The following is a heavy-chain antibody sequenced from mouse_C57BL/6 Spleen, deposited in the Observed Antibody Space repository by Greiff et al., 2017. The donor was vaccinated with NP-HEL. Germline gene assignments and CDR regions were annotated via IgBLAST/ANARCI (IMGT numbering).Heavy chain of an antibody. CDR3: ARDSPDYYGSSYVYYFDY. D-gene: IGHD1-1*01. CDR2: ISDGGSYT. Sequence: EVQGVESGGGLVKPGGSLKLSCAASGFTFSSYAMSWVRQTPEKRLEWVATISDGGSYTYYPDNVKGRFTISRDNAKNNLYLQMSHLKSEDTAMYYCARDSPDYYGSSYVYYFDYWGQGTTLTVSS. V-gene: IGHV5-4*01. CDR1: GFTFSSYA. J-gene: IGHJ2*01.